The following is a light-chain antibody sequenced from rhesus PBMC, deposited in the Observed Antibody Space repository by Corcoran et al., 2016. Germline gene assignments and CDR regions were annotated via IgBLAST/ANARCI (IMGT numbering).Light chain of an antibody. CDR2: GAS. J-gene: IGKJ4*01. V-gene: IGKV3-53*01. CDR1: QSVDSG. Sequence: QVILTQSPATLSLSPGERATLSCRASQSVDSGLAWYQQKPGQAPRLLIYGASSRATGIPDGFSGSGSGTEFTLTISSLEPEDFAVYYCQKYGSSPLTFGGGTKVELK. CDR3: QKYGSSPLT.